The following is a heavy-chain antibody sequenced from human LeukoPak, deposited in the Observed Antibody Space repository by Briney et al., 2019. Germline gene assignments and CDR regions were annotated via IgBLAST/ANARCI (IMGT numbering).Heavy chain of an antibody. CDR1: GYTFNTYA. D-gene: IGHD3-10*01. V-gene: IGHV1-3*04. CDR3: ARGFGSGSYLDY. J-gene: IGHJ4*02. CDR2: INTANGNT. Sequence: ASVKVSCKASGYTFNTYAIHWVRQAPGQRLEWMGWINTANGNTKYSQKFQGRVTITRDTSASIAYMELSSLRSEDTAVYYCARGFGSGSYLDYWGQGTPATVSS.